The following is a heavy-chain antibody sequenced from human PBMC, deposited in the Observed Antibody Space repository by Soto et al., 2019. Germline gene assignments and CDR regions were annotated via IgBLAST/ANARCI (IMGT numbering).Heavy chain of an antibody. Sequence: SETLSLTCAVYGGSFSGYYWSWIRQPPGKGLEWIGEINHSGSTNYNPSLKSRVNITVDTSKNQFSLKLSSVTAADTAVYYCARGRPPSAAISHNYYMDVWGKGTTVTVSS. J-gene: IGHJ6*03. CDR3: ARGRPPSAAISHNYYMDV. CDR2: INHSGST. CDR1: GGSFSGYY. D-gene: IGHD2-2*01. V-gene: IGHV4-34*01.